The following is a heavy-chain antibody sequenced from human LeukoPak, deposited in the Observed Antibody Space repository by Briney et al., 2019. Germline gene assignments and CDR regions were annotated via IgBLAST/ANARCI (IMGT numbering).Heavy chain of an antibody. V-gene: IGHV4-34*01. CDR2: INHSGIT. CDR1: GGSFSSYY. CDR3: ARRSSGYYLAYYFDH. Sequence: SETLSLTCAVYGGSFSSYYWSWLRQPPGKGLEWIGEINHSGITNYNPSLKSRVTISVDTSKNQFSLKLSSVTAADTAVYHCARRSSGYYLAYYFDHWGQGTLVTVSS. J-gene: IGHJ4*02. D-gene: IGHD3-22*01.